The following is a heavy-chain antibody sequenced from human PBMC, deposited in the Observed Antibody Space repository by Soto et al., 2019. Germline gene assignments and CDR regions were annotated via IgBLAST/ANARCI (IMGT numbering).Heavy chain of an antibody. CDR3: ARQIYDSDTGPNFQYYFDS. D-gene: IGHD3-22*01. Sequence: GESLKISCKGSGYSFAVYWITWVRQKPGRGLEWMGRIDPSDSQTYYSPSFRGHVTISVTKSITTVFLQWSSLRASDTAMYYCARQIYDSDTGPNFQYYFDSWGQGTPVTVS. CDR1: GYSFAVYW. V-gene: IGHV5-10-1*01. J-gene: IGHJ4*02. CDR2: IDPSDSQT.